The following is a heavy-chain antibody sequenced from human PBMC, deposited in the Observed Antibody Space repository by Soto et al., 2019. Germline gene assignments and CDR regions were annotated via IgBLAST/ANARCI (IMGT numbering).Heavy chain of an antibody. CDR2: MNPNSGNT. Sequence: ASVKVSCKASGYTFTSYDINWVRQATGQGLEWMGWMNPNSGNTGYAQKFQGRVTMTRNTSISTAYMELSSLRSEDTAVYYCAREYSYGYGYAFDIWGQGTMVTVSS. CDR1: GYTFTSYD. V-gene: IGHV1-8*01. D-gene: IGHD5-18*01. CDR3: AREYSYGYGYAFDI. J-gene: IGHJ3*02.